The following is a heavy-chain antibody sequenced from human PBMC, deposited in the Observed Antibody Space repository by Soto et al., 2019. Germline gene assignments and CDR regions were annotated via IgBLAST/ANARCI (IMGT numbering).Heavy chain of an antibody. V-gene: IGHV4-59*01. CDR1: GGSYY. Sequence: PSETLSLTCTVPGGSYYWSWIRQPPGRGLEWIAYIYYSGSTNYNPSLKSRVTISLDTSKTQFSLKLSSVTAADTAVYYCASGGGTPFDYWGQGTLVTVSS. D-gene: IGHD3-16*01. J-gene: IGHJ4*02. CDR3: ASGGGTPFDY. CDR2: IYYSGST.